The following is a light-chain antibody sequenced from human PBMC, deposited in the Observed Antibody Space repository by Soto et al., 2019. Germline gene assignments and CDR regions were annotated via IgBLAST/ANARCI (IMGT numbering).Light chain of an antibody. CDR3: QQYNNWPPLT. V-gene: IGKV3-15*01. Sequence: EIVMTQSPATLSVSPGEKATLSCRASQSVSSNLAWYQQKPGQAPRPLIYATSTRPPGIPARFNGSGSGTEFTLTISSLQSEDFAVYYCQQYNNWPPLTFGGGTKVEIK. CDR1: QSVSSN. J-gene: IGKJ4*01. CDR2: ATS.